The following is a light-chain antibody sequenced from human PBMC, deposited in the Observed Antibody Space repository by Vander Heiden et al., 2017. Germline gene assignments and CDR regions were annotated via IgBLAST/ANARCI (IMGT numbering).Light chain of an antibody. Sequence: SPYAMSASVGDRVTSTCRASPDIPSFLSWFQQTPGKVPKRLLYAASSLQRGVPARFSGSGSGTEFTLTISSLQPETFATDYRLQHKKFPLSFGRGTKLE. J-gene: IGKJ2*01. CDR2: AAS. V-gene: IGKV1-17*03. CDR3: LQHKKFPLS. CDR1: PDIPSF.